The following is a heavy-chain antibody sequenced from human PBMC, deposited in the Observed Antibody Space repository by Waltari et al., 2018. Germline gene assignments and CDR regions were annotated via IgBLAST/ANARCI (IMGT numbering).Heavy chain of an antibody. CDR3: ARVATYDILTDDAFDI. D-gene: IGHD3-9*01. CDR2: IIPILGIA. V-gene: IGHV1-69*02. J-gene: IGHJ3*02. Sequence: QVQLVQSGAEVKKPGSSVKVSCKASGGTFSSYTISWLRQAPGQGLEWMGRIIPILGIANYAQKFQGRVTITADKSTSTAYMELSSLRSEDTAVYYCARVATYDILTDDAFDIWGQGTMVTVSS. CDR1: GGTFSSYT.